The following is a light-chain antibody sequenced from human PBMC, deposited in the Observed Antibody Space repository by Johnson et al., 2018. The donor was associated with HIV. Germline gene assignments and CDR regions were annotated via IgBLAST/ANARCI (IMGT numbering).Light chain of an antibody. J-gene: IGLJ1*01. CDR1: NSNIGNNY. CDR3: GTWDSSLGAWV. V-gene: IGLV1-51*01. CDR2: DNN. Sequence: QPVLTQPPSVSAAPGQKVTISCSGSNSNIGNNYVSWYQQVPGTAPKLLIYDNNKRPSGIPDQFSGSKSGTSATLDITGLQTGDEADYYCGTWDSSLGAWVFGTGTKVTVL.